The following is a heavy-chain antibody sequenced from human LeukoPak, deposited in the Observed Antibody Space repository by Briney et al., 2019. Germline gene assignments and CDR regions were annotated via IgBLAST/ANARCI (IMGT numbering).Heavy chain of an antibody. J-gene: IGHJ4*02. Sequence: SETLSLTCTVSGGSISNSDYSWGWIRQPPGKGLECIGTIYYSESTYYKSSLKSRVTISVDRSKKQFSLKLTSVTAADTALYYCAIRFGRLEAGGTPFDSWGQGTLVTVSS. D-gene: IGHD6-13*01. CDR1: GGSISNSDYS. V-gene: IGHV4-39*07. CDR3: AIRFGRLEAGGTPFDS. CDR2: IYYSEST.